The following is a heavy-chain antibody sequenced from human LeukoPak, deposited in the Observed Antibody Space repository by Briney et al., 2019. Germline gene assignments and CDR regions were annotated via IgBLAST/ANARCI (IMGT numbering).Heavy chain of an antibody. V-gene: IGHV3-30-3*01. Sequence: GGSLRLSCAASGFTFSSYAMHWVRQAPGKGLEWVAVISYDGSNKYYADSVKGRFTISRDNSKNTLYLQMNSLRAEDTAVYYCARDRPPGFRMGLGELSYWGQGTLVTVSS. J-gene: IGHJ4*02. CDR1: GFTFSSYA. CDR3: ARDRPPGFRMGLGELSY. CDR2: ISYDGSNK. D-gene: IGHD3-16*02.